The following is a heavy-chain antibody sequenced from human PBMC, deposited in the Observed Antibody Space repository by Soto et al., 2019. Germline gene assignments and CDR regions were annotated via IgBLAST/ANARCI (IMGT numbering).Heavy chain of an antibody. CDR2: IYYSGST. CDR3: ARGRYDYIWGSYRYYFFDY. Sequence: SETLSLTCTVSGGSISSYYWSWIRQPPGKGLKRIGYIYYSGSTNYNPSLKSRVTISVDTSKNQFSLKLSSVTAADTAVYYCARGRYDYIWGSYRYYFFDYWGQGTLVTVSS. J-gene: IGHJ4*02. V-gene: IGHV4-59*08. CDR1: GGSISSYY. D-gene: IGHD3-16*02.